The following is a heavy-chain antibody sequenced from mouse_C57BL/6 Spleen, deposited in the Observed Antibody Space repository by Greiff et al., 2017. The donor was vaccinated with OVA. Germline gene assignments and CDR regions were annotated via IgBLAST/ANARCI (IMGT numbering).Heavy chain of an antibody. CDR3: ARPRLDY. V-gene: IGHV5-17*01. J-gene: IGHJ4*01. CDR1: GFTFSDYG. CDR2: ISSGSSTI. Sequence: EVKLMESGGGLVKPGGSLKLSCAASGFTFSDYGMHWVRQAPEKGLEWVAYISSGSSTIYYADTVKGRFTISRDNAKNTLFLQLTSLRSEDTAMYYCARPRLDYWGQGTSVTVSS.